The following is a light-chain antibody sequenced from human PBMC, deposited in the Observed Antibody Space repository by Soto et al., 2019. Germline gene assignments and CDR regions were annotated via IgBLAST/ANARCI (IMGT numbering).Light chain of an antibody. CDR1: QTTNTW. J-gene: IGKJ2*01. CDR3: QQYISYPYT. CDR2: DAS. Sequence: DIQMTQFPSTLSASVGDRVTITCRASQTTNTWLAWYQQKPGTAPKLLIYDASSLEGGVPSRFTASGSGTEFTITISSLQPDDLETYYCQQYISYPYTFGQGTKVEIK. V-gene: IGKV1-5*01.